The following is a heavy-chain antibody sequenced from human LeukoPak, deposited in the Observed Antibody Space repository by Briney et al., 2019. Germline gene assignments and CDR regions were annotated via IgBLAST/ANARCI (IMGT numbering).Heavy chain of an antibody. V-gene: IGHV4-59*08. CDR2: IDYRGNT. D-gene: IGHD1-26*01. CDR3: ARHLMGRVY. Sequence: KASETLSLTCTVSGGSISRYYWSWLRQPPGKGLEWIGYIDYRGNTHYNPSLESRVTISVDTSRNQFSLKVRSVTAADTAVYYCARHLMGRVYWGQGTLVTVSS. CDR1: GGSISRYY. J-gene: IGHJ4*02.